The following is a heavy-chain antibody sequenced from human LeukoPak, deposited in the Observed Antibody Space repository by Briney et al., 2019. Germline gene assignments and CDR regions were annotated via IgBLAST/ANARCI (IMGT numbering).Heavy chain of an antibody. CDR1: GFTFSSYG. CDR2: ISSSGSYI. D-gene: IGHD2-15*01. J-gene: IGHJ3*02. CDR3: ARAYCSGGSCYSGDAFDI. Sequence: GGSLRLSCAASGFTFSSYGMNWVRHAPGKGLEWVSSISSSGSYIYYAASVKGRFTISRDNAKNSLFLQMNSLRAEDTAVYYCARAYCSGGSCYSGDAFDIWGQGTMVTVSS. V-gene: IGHV3-21*01.